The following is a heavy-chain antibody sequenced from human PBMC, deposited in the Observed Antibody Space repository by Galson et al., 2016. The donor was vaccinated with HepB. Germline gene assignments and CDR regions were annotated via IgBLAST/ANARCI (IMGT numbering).Heavy chain of an antibody. V-gene: IGHV1-18*01. J-gene: IGHJ6*04. CDR1: GYTLPTYG. Sequence: SVKVSCKASGYTLPTYGISWVRQAPGQGLEWMGWISNYNGDTKYAQKFQGRVTMTTDKSTTTAYMELRGLRFDDTAVYFCAREGRGAEYSYSYGLDVWGKGTTVTVSS. D-gene: IGHD2/OR15-2a*01. CDR3: AREGRGAEYSYSYGLDV. CDR2: ISNYNGDT.